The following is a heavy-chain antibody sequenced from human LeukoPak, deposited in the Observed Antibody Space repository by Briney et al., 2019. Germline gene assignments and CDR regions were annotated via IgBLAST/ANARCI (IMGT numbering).Heavy chain of an antibody. CDR1: GFTFSSYA. CDR3: AKDRIAVAGLFDY. CDR2: ISGSGGST. V-gene: IGHV3-23*01. Sequence: AXGFTFSSYATSWVRQAPGKGLEWVSAISGSGGSTYYADSVKGRFTISRDNSKNTLYLQMNSLRAEDTAVYYCAKDRIAVAGLFDYWGQGTLVTVSS. D-gene: IGHD6-19*01. J-gene: IGHJ4*02.